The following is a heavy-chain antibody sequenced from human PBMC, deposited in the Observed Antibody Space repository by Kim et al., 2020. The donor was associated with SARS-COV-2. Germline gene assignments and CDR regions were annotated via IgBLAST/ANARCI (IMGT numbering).Heavy chain of an antibody. CDR1: GYTFTSYG. CDR2: ISAYNGNT. D-gene: IGHD3-16*02. J-gene: IGHJ3*02. CDR3: ARVDRIMITFGGVIAYDAFDI. V-gene: IGHV1-18*04. Sequence: ASVKVSCKASGYTFTSYGISWVRQAPGQGLEWMGWISAYNGNTNYAQKLQGRVTMTTDTSTSTAYMELRSLRSDDTAVYYCARVDRIMITFGGVIAYDAFDIWGQGTMVTVSS.